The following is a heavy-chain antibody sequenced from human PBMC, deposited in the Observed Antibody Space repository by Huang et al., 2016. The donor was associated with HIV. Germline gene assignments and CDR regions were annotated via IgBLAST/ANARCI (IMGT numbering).Heavy chain of an antibody. Sequence: QLQLQESGPGLVKPSETLSLTCIVSGGSITTSNYYWGWLRQPPGKGLEWIGSIYYSGNTYYSPSLKSRVTVSVDTSGNQCYLKLSAVTAAETAIYYCARLSGGWYRETHAFDVWGQGTLVTVSS. CDR2: IYYSGNT. J-gene: IGHJ3*01. CDR3: ARLSGGWYRETHAFDV. V-gene: IGHV4-39*01. CDR1: GGSITTSNYY. D-gene: IGHD6-19*01.